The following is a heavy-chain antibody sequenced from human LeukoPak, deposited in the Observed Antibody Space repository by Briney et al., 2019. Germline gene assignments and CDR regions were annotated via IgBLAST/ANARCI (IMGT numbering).Heavy chain of an antibody. D-gene: IGHD1-26*01. CDR2: INHSGST. CDR3: APPTYSGSFP. CDR1: GGSFSGYY. V-gene: IGHV4-34*01. Sequence: SEALSLTCAVYGGSFSGYYWSWIRQPPGKGLEWIGEINHSGSTNYNPSLKSRVTISVDTSKNQFSLKLSSVTAADTAVYYCAPPTYSGSFPWGQGTLVTVSS. J-gene: IGHJ5*02.